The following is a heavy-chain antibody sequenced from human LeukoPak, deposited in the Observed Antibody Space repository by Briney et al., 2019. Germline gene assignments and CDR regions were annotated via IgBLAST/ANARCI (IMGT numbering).Heavy chain of an antibody. CDR3: ARGMTTGPDP. CDR2: IHHSGST. CDR1: DGSISSNY. Sequence: SETLSLTCTVSDGSISSNYWNWIRQPPGKGLEWIACIHHSGSTNYNPSLKSRVTISVDMSKNQFSLKLTSVTAADTAVYYCARGMTTGPDPWGQGTLVTVSS. J-gene: IGHJ5*02. V-gene: IGHV4-59*08. D-gene: IGHD4-17*01.